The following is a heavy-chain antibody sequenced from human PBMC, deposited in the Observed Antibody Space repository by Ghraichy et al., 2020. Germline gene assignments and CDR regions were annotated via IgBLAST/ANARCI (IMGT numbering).Heavy chain of an antibody. Sequence: GESLNISCTASGFTFNLFTMNWVRQAPGKGLEWVSSIGSGSINLYYADSVKGRFTISRDNAKNSLYLQMDSLRAEDTAVYYCATGSGFLHWGRGTLVTVSS. CDR1: GFTFNLFT. V-gene: IGHV3-21*01. D-gene: IGHD6-25*01. CDR3: ATGSGFLH. J-gene: IGHJ4*01. CDR2: IGSGSINL.